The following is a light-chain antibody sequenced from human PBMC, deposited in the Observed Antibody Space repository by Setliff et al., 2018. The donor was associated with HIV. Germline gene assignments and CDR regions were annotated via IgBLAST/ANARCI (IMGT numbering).Light chain of an antibody. J-gene: IGLJ1*01. CDR2: EVS. CDR3: CSYAGSSIQV. V-gene: IGLV2-23*02. Sequence: QSALTQPASVSGSPGQSITISCTGTSSNVGNYNLVSWYQQHPGKVPKLLIYEVSKRPSGVSNRFSGSKSGNTASLTISGLQAEGEADYYCCSYAGSSIQVFGTGTKVTVL. CDR1: SSNVGNYNL.